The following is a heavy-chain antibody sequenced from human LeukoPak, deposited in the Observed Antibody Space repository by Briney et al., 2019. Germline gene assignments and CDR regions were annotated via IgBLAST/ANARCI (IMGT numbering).Heavy chain of an antibody. CDR3: ARRHQYHIDY. CDR2: TNTNSGGT. Sequence: ASVKVSCKASGYTFTCYYMNWVRQAPGQGLEWMGWTNTNSGGTNYAQKFQGRVTMTRDTYNSTDYMELSRMRVEDTDGYYCARRHQYHIDYWGQGTLFTVSS. J-gene: IGHJ4*02. D-gene: IGHD2/OR15-2a*01. V-gene: IGHV1-2*02. CDR1: GYTFTCYY.